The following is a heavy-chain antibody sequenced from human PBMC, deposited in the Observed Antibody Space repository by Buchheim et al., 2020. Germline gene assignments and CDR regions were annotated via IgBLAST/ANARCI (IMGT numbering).Heavy chain of an antibody. CDR2: IYYSGST. CDR1: GGSISSGDYY. J-gene: IGHJ6*02. Sequence: QVQLQESGPGLVKPSQTLSLTCTVSGGSISSGDYYWSWIRQHPGKGLEWIGYIYYSGSTYYNPSLKSRVTISVDTSKNQFSLKLSSVTAADTAVYYCAREAYDSSGYYYGDYYYYYGMDVWGQGTT. CDR3: AREAYDSSGYYYGDYYYYYGMDV. V-gene: IGHV4-31*03. D-gene: IGHD3-22*01.